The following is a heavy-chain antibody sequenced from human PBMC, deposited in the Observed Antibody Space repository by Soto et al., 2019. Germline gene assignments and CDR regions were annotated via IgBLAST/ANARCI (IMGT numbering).Heavy chain of an antibody. Sequence: QVQLQESGPGLVKPSQTLSLTCTVSGGSISSGDYYWSWIRQPPGKGLEWIGYIYYSGSTYYNPSRNSRDTIPVDTSKNQFSLKLSSVTAADTAVYYCARAAVYYYYCMDGWGQGTTVTGSS. CDR1: GGSISSGDYY. CDR3: ARAAVYYYYCMDG. J-gene: IGHJ6*02. V-gene: IGHV4-30-4*01. CDR2: IYYSGST.